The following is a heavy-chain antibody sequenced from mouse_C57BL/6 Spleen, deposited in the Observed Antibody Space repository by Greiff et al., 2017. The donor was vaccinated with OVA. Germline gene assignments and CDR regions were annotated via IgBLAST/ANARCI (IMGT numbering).Heavy chain of an antibody. V-gene: IGHV1-64*01. CDR1: GYTFTSYW. D-gene: IGHD1-1*01. Sequence: VQLQQPGAELVKPGASVKLSFKASGYTFTSYWMHWVKQRPGQGLEWIGMIHPNSGSTNYNEKFKSKATLTVDKSSSTAYMQLSSLTSEDSAVYYCARRYYGSRGYFDVWGTGTTVTVSS. J-gene: IGHJ1*03. CDR3: ARRYYGSRGYFDV. CDR2: IHPNSGST.